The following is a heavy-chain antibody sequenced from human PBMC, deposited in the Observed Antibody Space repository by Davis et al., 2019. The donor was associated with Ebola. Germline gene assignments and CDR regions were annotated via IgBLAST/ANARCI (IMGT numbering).Heavy chain of an antibody. D-gene: IGHD6-6*01. J-gene: IGHJ5*02. CDR2: ISWNSGSI. CDR1: GFTFSSYW. CDR3: ARKFAYSSSGNWFDP. V-gene: IGHV3-74*01. Sequence: PGGSLRLSCAASGFTFSSYWMHWVRQAPGKGLVWVSGISWNSGSIGYADSVKGRFTISRDNAKNSLYLQMNSLRAEDTAVYYCARKFAYSSSGNWFDPWGQGTLVTVSS.